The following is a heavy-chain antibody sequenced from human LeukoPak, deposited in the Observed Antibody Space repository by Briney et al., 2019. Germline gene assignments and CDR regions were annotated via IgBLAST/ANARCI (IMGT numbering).Heavy chain of an antibody. J-gene: IGHJ6*03. CDR1: GGSISSYY. Sequence: SETLSLTCTVSGGSISSYYWSWIRQPPGKGLEWIGYIYYSGSTNYNPSLKSRVTISVDTSKNQFSLKLSSVTAADTAVYYCASGHYYGSGSYRPYYYYYMDVWGKGTTVTISS. CDR2: IYYSGST. CDR3: ASGHYYGSGSYRPYYYYYMDV. V-gene: IGHV4-59*01. D-gene: IGHD3-10*01.